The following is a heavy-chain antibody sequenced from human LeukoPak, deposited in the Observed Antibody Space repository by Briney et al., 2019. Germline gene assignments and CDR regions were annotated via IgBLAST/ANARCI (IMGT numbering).Heavy chain of an antibody. CDR1: GFTFSSYS. V-gene: IGHV3-48*01. CDR2: ISASTTTI. J-gene: IGHJ4*02. Sequence: SGGSLRLSCEASGFTFSSYSMNWVHQAPGKGLEWISYISASTTTIYYANSVKGRFTISRDNAKKSLYLQMNSLRVEDTGVYYCASWGEGALDNWGQGTLVTVSS. D-gene: IGHD1-26*01. CDR3: ASWGEGALDN.